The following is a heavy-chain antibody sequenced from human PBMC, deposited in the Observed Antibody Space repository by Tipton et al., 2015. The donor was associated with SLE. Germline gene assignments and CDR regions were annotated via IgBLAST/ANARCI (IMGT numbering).Heavy chain of an antibody. CDR1: GGSISTTSNY. CDR2: IYYSGST. J-gene: IGHJ4*02. D-gene: IGHD3-22*01. Sequence: TLSLTCTVSGGSISTTSNYWGWIRQPPGKGLEWIGSIYYSGSTYYNPSLKSRVTISVDTSKNQFSLKLSSVTAADTAVYYCARDEYRYDTTGYHLLGHFDFWGQGTLVTVSS. V-gene: IGHV4-39*07. CDR3: ARDEYRYDTTGYHLLGHFDF.